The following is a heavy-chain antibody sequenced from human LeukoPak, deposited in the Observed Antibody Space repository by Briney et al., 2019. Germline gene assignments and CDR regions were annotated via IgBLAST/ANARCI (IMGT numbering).Heavy chain of an antibody. Sequence: ASVKVSCKASGYTFTDYYIQWVRQAPGQGLEWMGWFNPNSGGSDYAQKFQGRVTMTGDTSISSGYMELSRLISDDTAVYYCAREKLRYFEKTGFHSWGQGTLVTASS. CDR1: GYTFTDYY. CDR3: AREKLRYFEKTGFHS. V-gene: IGHV1-2*02. J-gene: IGHJ5*01. CDR2: FNPNSGGS. D-gene: IGHD3-9*01.